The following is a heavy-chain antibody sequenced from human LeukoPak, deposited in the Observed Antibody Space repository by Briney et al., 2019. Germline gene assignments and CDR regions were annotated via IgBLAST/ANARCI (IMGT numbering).Heavy chain of an antibody. CDR3: TTDLGARDAFDI. Sequence: PGGSLRLSCAASGFTFSNAWMNWVRQAPGKGLEWVGRIKSKTDGGTTDYAAPVRGRFTISRDDSKNTLYLQMNSLKTEDTAVYYCTTDLGARDAFDIWGQGTMVTVSS. J-gene: IGHJ3*02. V-gene: IGHV3-15*07. CDR1: GFTFSNAW. CDR2: IKSKTDGGTT. D-gene: IGHD1-26*01.